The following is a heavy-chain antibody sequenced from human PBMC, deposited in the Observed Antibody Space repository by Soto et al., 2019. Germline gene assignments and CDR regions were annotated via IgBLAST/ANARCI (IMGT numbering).Heavy chain of an antibody. CDR3: ARGATGTRDFDF. J-gene: IGHJ4*02. CDR1: GGSFSTYY. V-gene: IGHV4-34*01. D-gene: IGHD1-1*01. Sequence: SETLSLTCAVYGGSFSTYYWSWIRQPPGKGLEWIGEINHSGSTNYNPSLKSRVTISGDTSKNQLSLKVSSVTVADTAVYYCARGATGTRDFDFWGQGTLVTVSS. CDR2: INHSGST.